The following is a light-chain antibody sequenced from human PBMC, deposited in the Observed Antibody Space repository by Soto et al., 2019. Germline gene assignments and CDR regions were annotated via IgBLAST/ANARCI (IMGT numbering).Light chain of an antibody. J-gene: IGKJ5*01. CDR1: QSISSY. V-gene: IGKV1-39*01. Sequence: DIRMTQSPSSLSASVGDRVTIACRASQSISSYLNWYQQKPGKAPKLLIYAASSLQSGVPSRFSGSGSGTDFTLTISSLQPEDFATYYCQQSYSTHPITFGQGTRLEIK. CDR3: QQSYSTHPIT. CDR2: AAS.